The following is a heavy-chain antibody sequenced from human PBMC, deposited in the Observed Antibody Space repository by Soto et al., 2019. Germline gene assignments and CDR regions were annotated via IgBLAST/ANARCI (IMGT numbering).Heavy chain of an antibody. CDR3: TTTEGYCSSTSCAKNWFDP. CDR1: GGSMSSYY. Sequence: PSETLSLTCTVYGGSMSSYYWSWIRQPPGQELEWIAYIYSSGSTDYNPSLKSRVTISVDTSKNKFSLKLSSVTAADTAVYYCTTTEGYCSSTSCAKNWFDPWGQGTLVTVSS. CDR2: IYSSGST. V-gene: IGHV4-59*12. D-gene: IGHD2-2*01. J-gene: IGHJ5*02.